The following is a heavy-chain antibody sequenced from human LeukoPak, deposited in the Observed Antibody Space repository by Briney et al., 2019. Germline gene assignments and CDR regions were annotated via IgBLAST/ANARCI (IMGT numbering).Heavy chain of an antibody. CDR2: IIGSSGDT. V-gene: IGHV3-23*01. J-gene: IGHJ4*02. CDR1: GFRFSNFA. Sequence: GSLRLSCAASGFRFSNFAMSWVRQAPGKGLEWVSLIIGSSGDTLYADSVKARFTISRDISKNRLYLQMNSLRAEDTALYYCAKGAYDYIEMGYFDDWGQGTLVTVSS. CDR3: AKGAYDYIEMGYFDD. D-gene: IGHD5-12*01.